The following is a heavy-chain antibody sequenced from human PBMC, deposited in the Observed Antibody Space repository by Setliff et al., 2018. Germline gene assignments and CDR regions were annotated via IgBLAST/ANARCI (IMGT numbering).Heavy chain of an antibody. CDR1: GFTFSSYW. J-gene: IGHJ4*02. Sequence: GVLKISCAASGFTFSSYWMSWARQAPGKGLEWVANIKQDGSEKYYVDSVKGRFTISRDNAKNSLYLQMNSLRAEDTAVYYCARDGGEYWGQGTLVTVSS. CDR2: IKQDGSEK. D-gene: IGHD3-16*01. V-gene: IGHV3-7*01. CDR3: ARDGGEY.